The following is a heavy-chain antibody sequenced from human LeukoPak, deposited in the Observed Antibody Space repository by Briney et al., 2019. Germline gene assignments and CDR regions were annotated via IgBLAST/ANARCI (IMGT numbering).Heavy chain of an antibody. V-gene: IGHV1-18*01. CDR3: ARVGIPAAGTQQGGSSY. Sequence: ASVKISCKASGYTFTSYGISWVRQAPGQGLEWMGWISAYNGNTNYAQKLQGRVTMTTDTSTSTAYMELRSLRSDDTAVYYCARVGIPAAGTQQGGSSYWGQGTLVTVSS. CDR2: ISAYNGNT. D-gene: IGHD6-13*01. J-gene: IGHJ4*02. CDR1: GYTFTSYG.